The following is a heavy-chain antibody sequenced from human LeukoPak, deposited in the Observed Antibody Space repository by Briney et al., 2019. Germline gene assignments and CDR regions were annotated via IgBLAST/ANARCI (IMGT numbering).Heavy chain of an antibody. D-gene: IGHD2-15*01. Sequence: SETLSLTCTVSDGPIRSHYWTWIRQSPVKGLEWIGDISNSGSTKYNPSIQSRVTISIDTSKSQFSLRLSSVTAADTAVYYCGRDALVGYFSYYYIDVWGKGITVTVSS. CDR1: DGPIRSHY. CDR2: ISNSGST. CDR3: GRDALVGYFSYYYIDV. J-gene: IGHJ6*03. V-gene: IGHV4-59*11.